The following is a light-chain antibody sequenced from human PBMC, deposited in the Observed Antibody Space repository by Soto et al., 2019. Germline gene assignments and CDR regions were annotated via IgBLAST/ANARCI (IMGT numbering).Light chain of an antibody. J-gene: IGKJ4*01. V-gene: IGKV3-11*01. CDR2: DAS. CDR3: QHRSNWPLS. CDR1: QSISNY. Sequence: EIVLTQSPATLSLSPGERATLSCRASQSISNYIVWDQQKPGQAPRLLIYDASNRASGIPARFSGSGSATDFPLTISSLEPEEFAVYYCQHRSNWPLSFGGGNKLEIK.